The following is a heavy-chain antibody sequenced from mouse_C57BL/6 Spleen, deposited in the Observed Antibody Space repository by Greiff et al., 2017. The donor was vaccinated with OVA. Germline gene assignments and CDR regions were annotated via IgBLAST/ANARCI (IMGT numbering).Heavy chain of an antibody. V-gene: IGHV5-17*01. CDR3: ARRAYYGSSYAMDY. CDR1: GFTFSDYG. J-gene: IGHJ4*01. CDR2: ISSGSSTI. D-gene: IGHD1-1*01. Sequence: EVQLVESGGGLVKPGGSLKLSCAASGFTFSDYGMHWVRQAPEKGLEWVAYISSGSSTIYYADTGKGRFTISRDNAKNTLFLQMTSLRSEDTAMYYCARRAYYGSSYAMDYWGQGTSVTVSS.